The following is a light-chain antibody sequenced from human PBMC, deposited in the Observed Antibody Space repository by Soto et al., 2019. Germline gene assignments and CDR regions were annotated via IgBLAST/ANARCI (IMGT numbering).Light chain of an antibody. CDR3: QQYGSSPWT. V-gene: IGKV3-20*01. Sequence: EIVLTQSPGTLSLSPGERATLSCRASQSVSSSYLAWYQQKPGQAPRLLLYGASSRATGIPDRFSGSGSGTDFTLTISRLDPENFAVYDCQQYGSSPWTFGQGTKLEIK. J-gene: IGKJ1*01. CDR1: QSVSSSY. CDR2: GAS.